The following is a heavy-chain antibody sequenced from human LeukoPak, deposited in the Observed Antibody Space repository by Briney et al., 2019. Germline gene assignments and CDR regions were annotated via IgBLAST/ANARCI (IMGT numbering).Heavy chain of an antibody. CDR2: ISGSGGST. CDR1: GFTFSSYS. V-gene: IGHV3-23*01. CDR3: AKALGGIAAAGTSYFDY. Sequence: GGSLRLSCAASGFTFSSYSMNWVRQAPGKGLEWASAISGSGGSTYYADSVKGRFTISRDNSKNTLYLQMNSLRAEDTAVYYCAKALGGIAAAGTSYFDYWGQGTLVTVSS. J-gene: IGHJ4*02. D-gene: IGHD6-13*01.